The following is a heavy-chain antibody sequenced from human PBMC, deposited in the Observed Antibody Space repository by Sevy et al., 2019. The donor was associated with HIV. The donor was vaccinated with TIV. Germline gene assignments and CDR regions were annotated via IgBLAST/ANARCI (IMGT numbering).Heavy chain of an antibody. D-gene: IGHD3-22*01. CDR1: GFTFSSYS. J-gene: IGHJ3*02. Sequence: GGSLRLSCAASGFTFSSYSMNWVRQAPGKGLEWDSYISSSSSTIYYADSVKGRFTISRDNAENSLYLQMNSLRDEDTAVYYCARETSSGYYLANAFDIWGQGTMVTVSS. V-gene: IGHV3-48*02. CDR3: ARETSSGYYLANAFDI. CDR2: ISSSSSTI.